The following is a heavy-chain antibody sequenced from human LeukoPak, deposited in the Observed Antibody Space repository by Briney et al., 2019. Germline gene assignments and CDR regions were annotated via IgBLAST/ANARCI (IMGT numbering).Heavy chain of an antibody. D-gene: IGHD1-14*01. CDR2: ISGGGGST. CDR3: ATSTPLGTYYFDY. CDR1: GFTFSSYA. V-gene: IGHV3-23*01. Sequence: GGSLRLSCAASGFTFSSYAMSWVRQAPGKGLEWVSAISGGGGSTYYPDSVKGRFTISRDNSKNTLYLQMSSLRAEDTAVYYCATSTPLGTYYFDYWGQGTRVTVSS. J-gene: IGHJ4*02.